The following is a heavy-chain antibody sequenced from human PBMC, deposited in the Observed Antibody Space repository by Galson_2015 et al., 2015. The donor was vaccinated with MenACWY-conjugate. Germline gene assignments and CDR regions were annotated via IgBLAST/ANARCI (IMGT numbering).Heavy chain of an antibody. CDR2: ISSTSTTI. V-gene: IGHV3-48*02. CDR3: ARDYGSGTYYMGWFDP. D-gene: IGHD3-10*01. CDR1: RLSFRTYN. J-gene: IGHJ5*02. Sequence: SLRLSCAASRLSFRTYNMNWVRQAPGKGLEWVSYISSTSTTIYYADSVKGRFTISRDNAKNSLYLQMNSLRDEDTAVYYCARDYGSGTYYMGWFDPWGQGTLVTVPS.